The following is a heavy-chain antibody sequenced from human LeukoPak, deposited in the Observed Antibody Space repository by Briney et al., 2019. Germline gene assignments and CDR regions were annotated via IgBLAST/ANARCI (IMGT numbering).Heavy chain of an antibody. Sequence: SETLSLTCTVSGYSISSGYYWSWIRQPPGKGLEWIGYIYYSGSTYYNPSLKSRVTISVDTSKNQFSLNLTSVTAADTAVYYCARIAGGLYFYYYYMDVWGKGTTVTVSS. CDR2: IYYSGST. V-gene: IGHV4-38-2*02. J-gene: IGHJ6*03. D-gene: IGHD3-16*01. CDR1: GYSISSGYY. CDR3: ARIAGGLYFYYYYMDV.